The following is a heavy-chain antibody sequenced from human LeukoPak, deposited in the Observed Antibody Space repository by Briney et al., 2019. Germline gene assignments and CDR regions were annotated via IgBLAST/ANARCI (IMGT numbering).Heavy chain of an antibody. Sequence: GGSLRPSCAASGFTFSSYGMQWVRHAPGKGLEWVAVISYGGSNKYDADSAKGRFTISRANSKNTLYLQMNSLRGEDTAVYYCAKPGRFGELLPPIYYYYGMDVWGQGTTVTVSS. J-gene: IGHJ6*02. D-gene: IGHD3-10*01. CDR2: ISYGGSNK. V-gene: IGHV3-30*18. CDR3: AKPGRFGELLPPIYYYYGMDV. CDR1: GFTFSSYG.